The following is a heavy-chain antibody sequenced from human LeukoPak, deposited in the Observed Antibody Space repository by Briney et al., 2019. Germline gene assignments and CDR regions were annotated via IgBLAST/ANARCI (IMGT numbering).Heavy chain of an antibody. V-gene: IGHV3-7*01. CDR2: IKQDGSEK. J-gene: IGHJ4*02. D-gene: IGHD2-15*01. CDR1: GFTFSSFW. Sequence: PGGSLRLSCAASGFTFSSFWMTWGRQAPGKGLEWVANIKQDGSEKYYVDSVKGRFTISRDNAKNSLYLQMNSLRAEDTAVYYCARHYCSGGNCHFDYWGQGTLVTVSS. CDR3: ARHYCSGGNCHFDY.